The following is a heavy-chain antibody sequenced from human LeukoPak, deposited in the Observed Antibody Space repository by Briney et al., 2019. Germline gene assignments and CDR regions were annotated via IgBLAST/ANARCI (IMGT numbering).Heavy chain of an antibody. CDR2: MNPNSGNT. CDR1: GYTFTSYD. V-gene: IGHV1-8*01. CDR3: VRVPVVVVPAALDNWFDP. D-gene: IGHD2-2*01. J-gene: IGHJ5*02. Sequence: ASVKVSCKASGYTFTSYDINWVRQATGQGLEWMGWMNPNSGNTGYAQKFQGRVTMTRNTSISTAYMELSSLRSEDTAVYYCVRVPVVVVPAALDNWFDPWGQGTLVTVSS.